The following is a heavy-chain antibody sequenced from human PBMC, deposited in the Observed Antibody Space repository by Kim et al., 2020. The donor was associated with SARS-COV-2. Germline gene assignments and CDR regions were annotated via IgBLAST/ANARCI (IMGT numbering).Heavy chain of an antibody. CDR1: GYTFTSYG. D-gene: IGHD6-19*01. CDR2: ISAYNGNT. CDR3: ARDLGSSGWYAGPDY. Sequence: PSVKVSCKASGYTFTSYGISWVRQAPGQGLEWMGWISAYNGNTNYAQKLQGRVTMTTDTSTSTAYMELRSLRSDDTAVYYCARDLGSSGWYAGPDYWGQGTLVTVSS. J-gene: IGHJ4*02. V-gene: IGHV1-18*01.